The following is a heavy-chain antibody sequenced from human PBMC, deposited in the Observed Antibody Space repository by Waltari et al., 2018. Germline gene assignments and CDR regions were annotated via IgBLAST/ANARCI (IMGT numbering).Heavy chain of an antibody. CDR3: ARDRGRGIYLDA. J-gene: IGHJ4*02. CDR1: GDPMTSGDW. D-gene: IGHD2-15*01. V-gene: IGHV4-4*02. Sequence: QMQLQESGPGLVKPSGTLSVPCPVSGDPMTSGDWWSWVRQSPEKGLEWIGQIQRSGRTHYNLSFESRVSISIDTSNNQFSLKVTSTTAADTAMYYCARDRGRGIYLDAWGRGTLVTVSA. CDR2: IQRSGRT.